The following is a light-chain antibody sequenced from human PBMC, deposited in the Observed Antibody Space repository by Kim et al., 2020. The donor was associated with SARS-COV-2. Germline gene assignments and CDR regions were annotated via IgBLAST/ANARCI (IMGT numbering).Light chain of an antibody. V-gene: IGKV1-5*03. CDR3: QQYNSYAYT. CDR1: QSISSW. Sequence: DIQMTQSPSTLSASVGDRVTITCRASQSISSWLVWYQQKPGKAPKLLIYKASSLESGVPSRFSGSGFGTEFTLTISSLQPDDFATYYCQQYNSYAYTFGQGTKLEI. CDR2: KAS. J-gene: IGKJ2*01.